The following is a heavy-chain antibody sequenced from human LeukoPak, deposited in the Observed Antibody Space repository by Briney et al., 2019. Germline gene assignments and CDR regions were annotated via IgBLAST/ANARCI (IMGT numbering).Heavy chain of an antibody. CDR1: GNYW. CDR2: INGDGSWT. D-gene: IGHD2-8*02. CDR3: ARDGYWCRDY. Sequence: PGGSLRLSCAASGNYWMHWVRQAPGKGLVWVSHINGDGSWTTYADSVKGRFTISRDNAQNSLYLQMDSLRVEDTAMYYCARDGYWCRDYWGQGTLVTVSS. J-gene: IGHJ4*02. V-gene: IGHV3-74*01.